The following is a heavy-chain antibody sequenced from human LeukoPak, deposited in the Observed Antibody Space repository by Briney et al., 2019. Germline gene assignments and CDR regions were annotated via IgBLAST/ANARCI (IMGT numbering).Heavy chain of an antibody. D-gene: IGHD6-19*01. CDR2: ISSSSSYI. CDR3: ARDRAVAGTGANWFDS. J-gene: IGHJ5*01. Sequence: PGGSLRLSCAASGFTFSSYSRNWVRQAPGKGLEWVSSISSSSSYIYYADSVKGRFTISRDNAKNSLYLQMNSLRAEDTAVYYCARDRAVAGTGANWFDSWGQGTLVTVSS. CDR1: GFTFSSYS. V-gene: IGHV3-21*01.